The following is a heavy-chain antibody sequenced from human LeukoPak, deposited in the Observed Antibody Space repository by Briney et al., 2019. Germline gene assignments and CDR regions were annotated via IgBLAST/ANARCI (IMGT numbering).Heavy chain of an antibody. J-gene: IGHJ4*02. CDR2: INPNSGGT. CDR1: GYTFTGYY. V-gene: IGHV1-2*02. D-gene: IGHD6-13*01. CDR3: ARERQQLYYFDY. Sequence: ASVKVSCKASGYTFTGYYMHWVRQAPGQELEWMGWINPNSGGTNYAQKFQGRVTMTRDTSISTAYMELSRLRSDDTAVYYCARERQQLYYFDYWGQGTLVTVSS.